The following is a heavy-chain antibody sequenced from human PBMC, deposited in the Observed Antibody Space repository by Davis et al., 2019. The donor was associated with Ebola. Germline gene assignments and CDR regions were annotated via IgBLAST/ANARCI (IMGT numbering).Heavy chain of an antibody. J-gene: IGHJ5*02. CDR1: GGSISSGGYY. Sequence: PSETLSLTCTVSGGSISSGGYYWSWIRQPPGKGLEWIGEINHSGSTNYNPSLKSRVTISVDTSKNQFSLKLSSVTAADTAVYYCARGRRHYCSGGSCYKFWFDPWGQGTLVTVSS. V-gene: IGHV4-39*07. CDR3: ARGRRHYCSGGSCYKFWFDP. D-gene: IGHD2-15*01. CDR2: INHSGST.